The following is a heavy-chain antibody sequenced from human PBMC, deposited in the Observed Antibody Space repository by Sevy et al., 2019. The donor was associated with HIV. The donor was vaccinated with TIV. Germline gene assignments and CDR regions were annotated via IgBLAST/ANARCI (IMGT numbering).Heavy chain of an antibody. CDR2: ISGTGGSGGKT. CDR3: ARKYDSTRYFDD. J-gene: IGHJ5*02. V-gene: IGHV3-23*01. CDR1: GFMFSNYA. D-gene: IGHD3-22*01. Sequence: GGSLRLSCAASGFMFSNYAMNWVRQAPGKGLEWVAGISGTGGSGGKTNYADSVKGRFTISRDDSKNSLYLQLNSLRAEDTAIYYCARKYDSTRYFDDWGQGTLVTVSS.